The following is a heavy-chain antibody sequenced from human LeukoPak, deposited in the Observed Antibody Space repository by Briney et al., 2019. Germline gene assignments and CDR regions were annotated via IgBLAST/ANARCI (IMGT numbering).Heavy chain of an antibody. Sequence: GGSLRLSCAASGFTFSSYGMHWVRQARGKGREWVTFIRYDGSNKYYADSVKGRFTISRDNSKNTLYLQMNSLRAEDTAVYYCAKDGLYGSGSYPGAWGQGTLVTVSS. D-gene: IGHD3-10*01. J-gene: IGHJ4*02. CDR1: GFTFSSYG. CDR2: IRYDGSNK. CDR3: AKDGLYGSGSYPGA. V-gene: IGHV3-30*02.